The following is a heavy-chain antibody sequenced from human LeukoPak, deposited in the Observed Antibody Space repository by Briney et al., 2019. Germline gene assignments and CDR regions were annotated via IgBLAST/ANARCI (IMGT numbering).Heavy chain of an antibody. V-gene: IGHV3-30*18. CDR1: GFTFSIYS. Sequence: GGSLRLSCSASGFTFSIYSMHWVRQAPGKGLEWVAVISYDGSNTYYADSVKGRFTISRDNSKNMLYLQMNSLRAEDTAVYYCAKPYYYGSRSYMDYWGQGTLVTVSS. CDR2: ISYDGSNT. CDR3: AKPYYYGSRSYMDY. J-gene: IGHJ4*02. D-gene: IGHD3-10*01.